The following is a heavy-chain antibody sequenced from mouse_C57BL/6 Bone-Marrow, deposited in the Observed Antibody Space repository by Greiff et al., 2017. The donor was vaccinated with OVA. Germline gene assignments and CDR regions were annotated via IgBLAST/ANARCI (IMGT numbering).Heavy chain of an antibody. CDR3: ARHGDYGSFFDY. D-gene: IGHD1-1*01. CDR2: ISSGGSYT. Sequence: EVKLVESGGDLVKPGGSLKLSCAASGFTLSSYGMSWVRQTPDKRLEWVATISSGGSYTYYPDSVKGRFTISRDNAKNTLYLQMSSLKSEDTAMYYCARHGDYGSFFDYWGQGTTLTVSS. V-gene: IGHV5-6*01. CDR1: GFTLSSYG. J-gene: IGHJ2*01.